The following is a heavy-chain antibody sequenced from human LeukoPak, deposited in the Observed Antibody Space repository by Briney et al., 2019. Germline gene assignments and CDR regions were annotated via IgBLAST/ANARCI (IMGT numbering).Heavy chain of an antibody. CDR3: ARDNSVGDIALWFDP. CDR2: IIGSGGAI. J-gene: IGHJ5*02. V-gene: IGHV3-11*01. Sequence: GGSLRLSCAASGFTFSDYFMSWIRQAPGKGLDWVSYIIGSGGAIYYADSVKGRFTISRDNAKNSLYLQMDSLRAEDTAIYYCARDNSVGDIALWFDPWGQGTLVTVST. D-gene: IGHD3-10*01. CDR1: GFTFSDYF.